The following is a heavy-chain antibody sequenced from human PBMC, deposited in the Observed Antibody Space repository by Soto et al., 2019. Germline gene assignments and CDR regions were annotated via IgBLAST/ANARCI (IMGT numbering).Heavy chain of an antibody. J-gene: IGHJ5*02. CDR2: VSSDGNNK. V-gene: IGHV3-30*18. CDR3: AKDRVIQLLPIWPDP. CDR1: GFSFSNYG. Sequence: LRLSCVASGFSFSNYGMHWVRQAPGKGLEWVAFVSSDGNNKYYAESVKGRFTISRDNAKNTLYLQVDRLTVDDTAVYYCAKDRVIQLLPIWPDPWGQGTLVTVSS. D-gene: IGHD2-2*01.